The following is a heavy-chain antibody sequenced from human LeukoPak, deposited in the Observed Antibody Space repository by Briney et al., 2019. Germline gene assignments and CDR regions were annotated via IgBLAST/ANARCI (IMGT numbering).Heavy chain of an antibody. Sequence: SETLSLTCTVSGGSISSGDYYWSWIRQPPGKGLEWIGYIYYSGTTYYNPSLKSRVIISVDTSKNQFSLKLSSVTAADTAVYFCARHLGSSWSIPFDYWGQGTLVTVSS. J-gene: IGHJ4*02. CDR3: ARHLGSSWSIPFDY. V-gene: IGHV4-30-4*01. CDR2: IYYSGTT. CDR1: GGSISSGDYY. D-gene: IGHD6-13*01.